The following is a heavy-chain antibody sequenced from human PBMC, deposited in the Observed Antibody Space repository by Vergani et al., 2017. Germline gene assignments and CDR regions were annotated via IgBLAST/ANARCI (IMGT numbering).Heavy chain of an antibody. CDR1: GYTFTSYA. D-gene: IGHD6-19*01. V-gene: IGHV1-3*01. Sequence: QVQLVQSGAEVKKPGASVKVSCKASGYTFTSYAMHWVRQAPGQRREWMGWINAGNGNTKYSQKFQGRVTITRDTSASKAYMGLISLRSEDTAVYYCARDRVIAVADYWGQGTLVTVSS. CDR3: ARDRVIAVADY. CDR2: INAGNGNT. J-gene: IGHJ4*02.